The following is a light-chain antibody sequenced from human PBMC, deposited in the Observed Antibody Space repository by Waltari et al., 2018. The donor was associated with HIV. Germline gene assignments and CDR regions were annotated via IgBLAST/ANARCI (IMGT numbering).Light chain of an antibody. V-gene: IGLV3-21*02. Sequence: SYVLTQPPSVSVAPGQTARITCGGNNIGSKSVHWYQQKPGQAPVLVVYDVGDRPTGIPERFSGSNSGNTATLTISRVEAGDEADYYCQVWDSSTHHVVFGGGTKLTVL. CDR2: DVG. CDR3: QVWDSSTHHVV. J-gene: IGLJ2*01. CDR1: NIGSKS.